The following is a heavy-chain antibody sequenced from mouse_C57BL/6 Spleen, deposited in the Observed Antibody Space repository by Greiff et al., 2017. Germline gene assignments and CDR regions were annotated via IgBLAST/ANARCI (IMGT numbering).Heavy chain of an antibody. V-gene: IGHV5-17*01. CDR2: ISSGSSTI. CDR1: GFTFSDYG. D-gene: IGHD1-1*01. Sequence: EVQRVESGGGLVKPGGSLKLSCAASGFTFSDYGMHWVRQAPEKGLEWVAYISSGSSTIYYADTVKGRFTISRDNAKNTLFLQMTSLRSEDTAMYYCAKGDYYGSREDYYAMDYWGQGTSVTVSS. J-gene: IGHJ4*01. CDR3: AKGDYYGSREDYYAMDY.